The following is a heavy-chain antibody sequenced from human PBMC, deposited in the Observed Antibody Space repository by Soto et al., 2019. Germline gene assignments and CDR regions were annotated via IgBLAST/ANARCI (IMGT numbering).Heavy chain of an antibody. V-gene: IGHV3-23*01. J-gene: IGHJ4*02. CDR2: ISGSGGST. CDR3: AVLRYFDWLSSPVFDY. D-gene: IGHD3-9*01. Sequence: GGSLRLSCAASGFTFSSYAMSWVRQAPGKGLEWVSAISGSGGSTYYADSVKGRFTISRDNSKNTLYLQMNSLRAEDTAVYYCAVLRYFDWLSSPVFDYWAQRTLVTVSS. CDR1: GFTFSSYA.